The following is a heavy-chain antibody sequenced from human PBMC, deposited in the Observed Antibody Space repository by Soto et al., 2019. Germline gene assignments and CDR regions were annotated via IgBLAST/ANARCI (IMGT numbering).Heavy chain of an antibody. D-gene: IGHD3-10*01. CDR3: ALHYYGSGSYSSWDY. V-gene: IGHV3-9*01. J-gene: IGHJ4*02. CDR1: GFTFDDYA. Sequence: PGGSLRLSCAASGFTFDDYAMHWVRQAPGKGLEWVSGISWNSGSIGYADSVKGRFTISRDNAKNSLYLQMNSLRAEDTALYYCALHYYGSGSYSSWDYWGQGTLVTVSS. CDR2: ISWNSGSI.